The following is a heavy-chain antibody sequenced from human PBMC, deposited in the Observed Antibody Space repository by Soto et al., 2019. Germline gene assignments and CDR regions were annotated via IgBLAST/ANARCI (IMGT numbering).Heavy chain of an antibody. J-gene: IGHJ4*02. CDR1: GFTFSDYY. V-gene: IGHV3-11*01. D-gene: IGHD6-13*01. CDR3: ASRFSSSWSALDY. Sequence: GGSLRLSCAASGFTFSDYYMSWIRQAPGKGLEWVSYISSSGSTIYYADSVKGRFTISRDNAKNTLYLQMNSLRAEDTAVYYCASRFSSSWSALDYWGRGTLVTVSS. CDR2: ISSSGSTI.